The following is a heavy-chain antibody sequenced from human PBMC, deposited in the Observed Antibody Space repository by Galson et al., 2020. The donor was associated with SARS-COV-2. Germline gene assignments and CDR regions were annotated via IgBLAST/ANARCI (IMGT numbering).Heavy chain of an antibody. V-gene: IGHV4-39*01. CDR3: ARQPRYCSSTSCSNWFDP. Sequence: ETSETLSLTCTVSGGSISSSSYYWGWIRQPPGKGLEWIGSIYYSGSTYYNPSLKSRVTISVDTSKNQFSLKLSSVTAADTAVYYCARQPRYCSSTSCSNWFDPWGQGTLVTVSS. CDR2: IYYSGST. CDR1: GGSISSSSYY. J-gene: IGHJ5*02. D-gene: IGHD2-2*01.